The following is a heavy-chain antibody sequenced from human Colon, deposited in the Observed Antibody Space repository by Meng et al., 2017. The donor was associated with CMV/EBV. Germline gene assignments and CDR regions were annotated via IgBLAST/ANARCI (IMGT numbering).Heavy chain of an antibody. Sequence: QGQLVQLGAGVKQLGASMKVSSKPSGNTFTGYFRYWVRQAPGQGLEWLGVINPITGGTNYAQKFQGRVTMTRDTSMNTAYMELSRLRSDDTAVYYCASLSGGDFDYWGQGTLVTVSS. CDR3: ASLSGGDFDY. V-gene: IGHV1-2*02. CDR1: GNTFTGYF. CDR2: INPITGGT. D-gene: IGHD1-26*01. J-gene: IGHJ4*02.